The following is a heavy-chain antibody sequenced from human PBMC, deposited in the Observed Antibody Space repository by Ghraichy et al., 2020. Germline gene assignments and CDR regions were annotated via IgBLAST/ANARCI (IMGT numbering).Heavy chain of an antibody. CDR2: ISSSSSYI. CDR3: ARSPPATYYYYGMDV. CDR1: GFTFSSYS. Sequence: GESLNISCAASGFTFSSYSMNWVRQAPGKGLEWVSSISSSSSYIYYADSVKGRFTISRDNAKNSLYLQMNSLRAEDTAVYYCARSPPATYYYYGMDVWGQGTTVTVSS. D-gene: IGHD2-2*01. J-gene: IGHJ6*02. V-gene: IGHV3-21*01.